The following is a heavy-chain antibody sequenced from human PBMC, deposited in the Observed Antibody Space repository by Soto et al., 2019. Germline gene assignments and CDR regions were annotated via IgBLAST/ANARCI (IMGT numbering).Heavy chain of an antibody. Sequence: QVQLVQSGGEVKKPGASVKVSCKTSGYSFTTYGISWVRQAPGQGLEWRGWISAYNGNTNYAQKLQGRVTMTTDTSTSTAYLELRSLTSDDTAVSYCARVGPAPSYYYGMDVWGQGSTVTVSS. CDR1: GYSFTTYG. CDR2: ISAYNGNT. V-gene: IGHV1-18*01. J-gene: IGHJ6*02. CDR3: ARVGPAPSYYYGMDV.